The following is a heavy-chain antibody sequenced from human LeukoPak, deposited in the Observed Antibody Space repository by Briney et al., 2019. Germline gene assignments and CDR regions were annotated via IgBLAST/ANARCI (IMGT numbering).Heavy chain of an antibody. J-gene: IGHJ4*02. CDR3: ARRYCSSTSCTLDF. V-gene: IGHV3-48*03. Sequence: PGGSLRLSCAASGLTFSSYEMNWVRQAPGKGLEWVSYTSSSGSTTYYADSVKGRFIISRDNAKNSLYLQMNSLRAEDTAVYYCARRYCSSTSCTLDFWGQGALVTVSS. CDR2: TSSSGSTT. CDR1: GLTFSSYE. D-gene: IGHD2-2*01.